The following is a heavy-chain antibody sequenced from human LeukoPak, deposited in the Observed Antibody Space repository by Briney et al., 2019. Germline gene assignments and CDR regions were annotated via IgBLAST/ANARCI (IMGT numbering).Heavy chain of an antibody. Sequence: ASLKVSCKASGYTFTGYYMHSVRQAPGQRLGWMGWINPNSGGTNYAQKFQGRVTMNRDTSISTAYMELSRLRSDDTAVYYCARAQIRDYYYYMDVWGKGTTVTISS. J-gene: IGHJ6*03. CDR2: INPNSGGT. CDR3: ARAQIRDYYYYMDV. V-gene: IGHV1-2*02. CDR1: GYTFTGYY. D-gene: IGHD3-10*01.